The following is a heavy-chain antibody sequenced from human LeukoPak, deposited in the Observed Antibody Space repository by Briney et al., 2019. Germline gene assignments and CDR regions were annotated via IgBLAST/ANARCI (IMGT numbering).Heavy chain of an antibody. D-gene: IGHD5-12*01. CDR1: GGSVSSGSYY. CDR3: ARGGSGYALNWFDP. V-gene: IGHV4-61*01. J-gene: IGHJ5*02. CDR2: IYYSGST. Sequence: PSETLSLTCTVSGGSVSSGSYYWSWIRQPPGKGLEWIGYIYYSGSTNYNPSLKSRVTISVDTSKNQFSLKLSSVTAADTAVYYCARGGSGYALNWFDPWGQGTLVTVSS.